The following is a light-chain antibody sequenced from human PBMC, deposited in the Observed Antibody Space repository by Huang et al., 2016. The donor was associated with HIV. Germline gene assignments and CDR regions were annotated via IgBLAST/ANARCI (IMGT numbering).Light chain of an antibody. CDR3: QQYNNWPRT. CDR1: QGVRSN. J-gene: IGKJ2*01. V-gene: IGKV3-15*01. Sequence: VMTQSPDTLSLSPGERATLSCRASQGVRSNLAWYQQKPGQAPRLLIYGASTRVTGIPARFSGSGSETDFTLTIRSLQSEDSAVYYCQQYNNWPRTFGQGTKLEIK. CDR2: GAS.